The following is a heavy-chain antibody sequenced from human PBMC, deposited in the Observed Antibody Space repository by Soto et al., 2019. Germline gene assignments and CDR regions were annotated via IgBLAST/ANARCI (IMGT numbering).Heavy chain of an antibody. D-gene: IGHD6-19*01. V-gene: IGHV4-34*01. CDR1: GGSFSGYY. CDR2: INHSGST. Sequence: PSETLSLTCAVYGGSFSGYYWSWICQPPGKGLEWIGEINHSGSTDYNPSLESRVTISVDTSKNQFSLNLSSVTAADTAIYYCARVGGYTSGWYLDYFDYWGQGTVVTV. CDR3: ARVGGYTSGWYLDYFDY. J-gene: IGHJ4*02.